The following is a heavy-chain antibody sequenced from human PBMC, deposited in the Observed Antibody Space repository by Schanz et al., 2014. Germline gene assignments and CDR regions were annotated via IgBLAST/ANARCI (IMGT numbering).Heavy chain of an antibody. Sequence: ASGFTFSSYAMHWVRQAPGQGLVWVAVISYDGSNKYYADSVKGRFTISRDNSKNTLYLQMNSLRAEDTAVYVCARSRDGDNHVNALDSWGRGELVTVS. D-gene: IGHD2-21*02. CDR2: ISYDGSNK. CDR1: GFTFSSYA. CDR3: ARSRDGDNHVNALDS. J-gene: IGHJ3*02. V-gene: IGHV3-30*03.